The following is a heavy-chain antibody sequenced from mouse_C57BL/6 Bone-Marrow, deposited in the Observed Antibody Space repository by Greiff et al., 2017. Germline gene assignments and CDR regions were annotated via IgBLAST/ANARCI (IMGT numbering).Heavy chain of an antibody. Sequence: EVKLEESGPGLVKPSQSLSLTCSVTGYSITSGYYWNWIRQFPGNKLEWMGYISYDGSNNYNPSLKNRNSITRDTSKNQFFLKLNSVTTEETATYYCAREGHYYGSSYGYWGQGTTLTVSS. CDR2: ISYDGSN. CDR1: GYSITSGYY. CDR3: AREGHYYGSSYGY. J-gene: IGHJ2*01. V-gene: IGHV3-6*01. D-gene: IGHD1-1*01.